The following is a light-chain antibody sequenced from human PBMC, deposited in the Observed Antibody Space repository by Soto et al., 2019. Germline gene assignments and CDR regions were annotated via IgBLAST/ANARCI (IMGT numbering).Light chain of an antibody. V-gene: IGKV1-39*01. J-gene: IGKJ1*01. CDR3: PQSYTTPRT. Sequence: DIQMTQSPTSLSASVGDGVTISCRASQSISSYLNWYQQKPGKAPKLLIYAASSLQSGVPSRFSGSGPGTDFTLSISSLQPEDFATYYCPQSYTTPRTFGQGTRVEIK. CDR1: QSISSY. CDR2: AAS.